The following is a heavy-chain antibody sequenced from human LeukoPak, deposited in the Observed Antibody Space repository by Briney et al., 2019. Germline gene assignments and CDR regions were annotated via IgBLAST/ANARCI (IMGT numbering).Heavy chain of an antibody. CDR1: GYSISSGYY. Sequence: SETLSLTCAVSGYSISSGYYWGWIRQPPGKGLEWVGSIYHSGSTYYNPSLKSRVTISVDTSKNQFSLKLSSVTAADTAVYYSARHVGVVTGNSYYFDYWGQGTLVTVSS. CDR2: IYHSGST. CDR3: ARHVGVVTGNSYYFDY. D-gene: IGHD3-3*01. J-gene: IGHJ4*02. V-gene: IGHV4-38-2*01.